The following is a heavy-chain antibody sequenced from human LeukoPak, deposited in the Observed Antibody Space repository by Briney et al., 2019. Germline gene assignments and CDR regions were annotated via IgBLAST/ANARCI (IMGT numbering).Heavy chain of an antibody. D-gene: IGHD3-3*01. Sequence: ASVKVSCKASGYTFTGYYMHWVRQAPRQGLEWMGWINPNSGGTNYAQKFQGRVTMTRDTSISTAYMELSRLRSDDTAVYYCARDPEYYDFWSGTPGYYYYYMDVWGKGTTVTVSS. CDR1: GYTFTGYY. CDR2: INPNSGGT. J-gene: IGHJ6*03. CDR3: ARDPEYYDFWSGTPGYYYYYMDV. V-gene: IGHV1-2*02.